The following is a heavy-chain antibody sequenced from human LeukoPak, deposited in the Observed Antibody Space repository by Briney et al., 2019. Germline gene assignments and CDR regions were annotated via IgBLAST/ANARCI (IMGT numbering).Heavy chain of an antibody. CDR2: ISAYNGNT. V-gene: IGHV1-18*01. J-gene: IGHJ4*02. CDR3: AKGITMVQGVMVDY. CDR1: GYTFTSYG. Sequence: ASVKVSCKASGYTFTSYGISWVRQAPGQGLEWMGWISAYNGNTNYAQKLQGRVTMTTDTSTSTAYMELSRLRSDDTAVYYCAKGITMVQGVMVDYWGQGTLVTVSS. D-gene: IGHD3-10*01.